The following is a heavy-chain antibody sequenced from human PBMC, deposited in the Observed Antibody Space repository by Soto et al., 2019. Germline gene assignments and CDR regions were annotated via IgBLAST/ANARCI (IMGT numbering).Heavy chain of an antibody. Sequence: ASLQISCKASAYTFTGYHMHWVRQSPGQALEGMRGITHHSDAPNSARKDQGRVTLTRDTSISTAYMERSRLRSDFTAVYYCAREKRTTVATHYGMDVWGQGATVTIS. J-gene: IGHJ6*02. CDR2: ITHHSDAP. CDR3: AREKRTTVATHYGMDV. CDR1: AYTFTGYH. V-gene: IGHV1-2*02. D-gene: IGHD4-17*01.